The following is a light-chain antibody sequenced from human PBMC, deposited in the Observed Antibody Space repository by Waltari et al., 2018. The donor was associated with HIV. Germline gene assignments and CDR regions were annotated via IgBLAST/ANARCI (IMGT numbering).Light chain of an antibody. Sequence: QSALTQPPSASGSPGQSVTISCTGTSSDIGGYTYVSWYQQYPGKAPKLMIYEVSKRPSGVPELFSGSKSANTASLTVSGLQAEDEADYYCSSYGGSANLLFGGGTKLTVL. V-gene: IGLV2-8*01. CDR2: EVS. CDR1: SSDIGGYTY. J-gene: IGLJ2*01. CDR3: SSYGGSANLL.